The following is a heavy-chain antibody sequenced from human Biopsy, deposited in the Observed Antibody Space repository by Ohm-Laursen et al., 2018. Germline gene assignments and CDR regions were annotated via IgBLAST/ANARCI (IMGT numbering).Heavy chain of an antibody. CDR1: AYSFCDHR. J-gene: IGHJ5*01. CDR2: IDPKSGGT. D-gene: IGHD3-3*01. Sequence: SAKVSCKASAYSFCDHRIHWVRQAPGQGLEWMGWIDPKSGGTNYAQKFQGRVTMTRDTSISTTYMELRMLTSDDTAGFYCARELGDFWGGRQFDFWGQGTLVTVSS. CDR3: ARELGDFWGGRQFDF. V-gene: IGHV1-2*02.